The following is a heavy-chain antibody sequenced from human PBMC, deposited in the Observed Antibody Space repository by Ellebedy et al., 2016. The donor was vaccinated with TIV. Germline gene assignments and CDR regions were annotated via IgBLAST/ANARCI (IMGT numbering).Heavy chain of an antibody. D-gene: IGHD6-19*01. V-gene: IGHV1-18*04. CDR3: ARDQRGGYSSGWVNY. Sequence: AASVKVSCKASGYTFTNYGISWVRQAPGQGLDWMGWISTYNGNTNYAQRFQGRVTMTTETSTSTVHMELGSLKSDDTAVYYCARDQRGGYSSGWVNYWGQGTRVTVSS. CDR1: GYTFTNYG. J-gene: IGHJ4*02. CDR2: ISTYNGNT.